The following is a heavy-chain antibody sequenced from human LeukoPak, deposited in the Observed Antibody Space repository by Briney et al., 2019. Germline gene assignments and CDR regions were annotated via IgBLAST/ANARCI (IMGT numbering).Heavy chain of an antibody. V-gene: IGHV1-2*02. J-gene: IGHJ4*02. CDR1: GYTFTRYY. D-gene: IGHD3-3*01. Sequence: ASVKVSCKASGYTFTRYYMHWVRQAPGQGLEWMGWINPNSGGTNYAQKFQGRVTMTRDTSISTAYMELSRLRYDDTAVYYCARGGWEYYDFWSGYYTGPYYFDYWGQGTLVTVSS. CDR3: ARGGWEYYDFWSGYYTGPYYFDY. CDR2: INPNSGGT.